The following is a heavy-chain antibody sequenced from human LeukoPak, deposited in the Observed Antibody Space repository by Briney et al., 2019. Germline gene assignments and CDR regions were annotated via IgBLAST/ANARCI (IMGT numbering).Heavy chain of an antibody. V-gene: IGHV3-43*02. Sequence: GGSLRLSCAASGFTFDDYAMHWVRQAPGKGLEWVSLISGDGGSTYYADSVKGRFTISRDNSKNTLYLQMNSLRAEDTAVHYCARDEGGWFDPWGQGTLVTVSS. CDR1: GFTFDDYA. CDR2: ISGDGGST. J-gene: IGHJ5*02. CDR3: ARDEGGWFDP.